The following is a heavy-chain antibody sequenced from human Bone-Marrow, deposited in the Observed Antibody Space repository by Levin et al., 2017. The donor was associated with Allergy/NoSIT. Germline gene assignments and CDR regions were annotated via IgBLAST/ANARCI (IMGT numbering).Heavy chain of an antibody. CDR1: GYRVTQLA. Sequence: ASVKVSCKVSGYRVTQLAIHWVRQAPGKGIEWMGNFDPEDGETSYARKLQGRITLTEDISTDTAYMELTNLRSDDTGVYYCTTEAFDIWGQGTMVFVSS. J-gene: IGHJ3*02. V-gene: IGHV1-24*01. CDR3: TTEAFDI. CDR2: FDPEDGET.